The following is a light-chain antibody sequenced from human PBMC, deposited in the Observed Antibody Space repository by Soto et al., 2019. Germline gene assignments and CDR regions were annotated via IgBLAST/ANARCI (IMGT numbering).Light chain of an antibody. V-gene: IGLV1-40*01. J-gene: IGLJ3*02. CDR2: ANN. CDR1: SSNIGAGFD. CDR3: QSYDRSLSGSV. Sequence: QSVLTQPPSVSGAPGQRVTISCTGSSSNIGAGFDVHWYQQLPGTAPKLLIYANNIRPSGVPDRFSGSQSGISASLAITGLQAEDEADYYCQSYDRSLSGSVFGGGTKLTVL.